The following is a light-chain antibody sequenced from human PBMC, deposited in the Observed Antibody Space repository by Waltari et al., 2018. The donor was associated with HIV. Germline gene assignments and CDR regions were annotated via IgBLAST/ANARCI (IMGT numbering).Light chain of an antibody. J-gene: IGLJ1*01. CDR1: VVDSGPEIY. CDR2: MLS. Sequence: QSALAQPASVSGSPRQSITLSCAGAVVDSGPEIYVSWYQQHPGRAPRLIIYMLSRRPSGVSDRFSGSSSGMSATLTISGLQSDDEAHYYCSSYSTITSLFVFGTGTRVTVL. V-gene: IGLV2-14*01. CDR3: SSYSTITSLFV.